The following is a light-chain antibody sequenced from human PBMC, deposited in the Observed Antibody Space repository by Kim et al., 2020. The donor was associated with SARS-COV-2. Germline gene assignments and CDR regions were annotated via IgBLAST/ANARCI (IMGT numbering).Light chain of an antibody. CDR2: DAS. CDR3: QHRSTWPLT. V-gene: IGKV3-11*02. Sequence: SAGERATRACRASQSVSSYLAWYQQRQGRARRHLIDDASNRTGGSPARLSGSGSGRDSTLTISSLERDDSAVNYCQHRSTWPLTFGQGARREIK. CDR1: QSVSSY. J-gene: IGKJ5*01.